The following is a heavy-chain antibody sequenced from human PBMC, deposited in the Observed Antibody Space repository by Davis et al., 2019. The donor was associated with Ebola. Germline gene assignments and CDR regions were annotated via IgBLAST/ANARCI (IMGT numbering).Heavy chain of an antibody. V-gene: IGHV3-21*01. Sequence: PGGSLRLSCAASGFTFSSYSMNWVRQAPGKGLEWVSSISSSSSYIYYADSVKGRFTISRDNAKNSLYLQMNSLRAEDTAVYYCARETLGGLGNWYFDLWGRGTLVTVSS. CDR2: ISSSSSYI. CDR3: ARETLGGLGNWYFDL. J-gene: IGHJ2*01. D-gene: IGHD1-26*01. CDR1: GFTFSSYS.